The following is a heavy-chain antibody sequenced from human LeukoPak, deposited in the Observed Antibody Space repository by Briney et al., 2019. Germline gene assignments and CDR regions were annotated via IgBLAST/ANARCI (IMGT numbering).Heavy chain of an antibody. V-gene: IGHV3-23*01. CDR3: AKDRRPHTVSTQNGAFDY. Sequence: GGSLRLSCAASGFTFSSYAMSWVRQAPGKGLEWVSAISGSGGSTYDADSVKGRFTISRDNSKNALYLQMNSLRVEDTAVYYCAKDRRPHTVSTQNGAFDYWGQGTLVTVSS. CDR2: ISGSGGST. J-gene: IGHJ4*02. D-gene: IGHD2-2*01. CDR1: GFTFSSYA.